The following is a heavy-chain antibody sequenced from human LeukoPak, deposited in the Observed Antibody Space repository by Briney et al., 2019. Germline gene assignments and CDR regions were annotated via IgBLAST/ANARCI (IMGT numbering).Heavy chain of an antibody. CDR3: AKWYFGYSGSYSALDI. V-gene: IGHV1-69*05. D-gene: IGHD1-26*01. CDR2: IIPIFGTA. CDR1: GGTFSSYA. J-gene: IGHJ3*02. Sequence: GASVKVSCKASGGTFSSYAISWVRQAPGQGLEWMGGIIPIFGTANYAQKFQGRVTITTDESTSTAYMELSSLRSEDTAVYYCAKWYFGYSGSYSALDIWGQETMVTVSS.